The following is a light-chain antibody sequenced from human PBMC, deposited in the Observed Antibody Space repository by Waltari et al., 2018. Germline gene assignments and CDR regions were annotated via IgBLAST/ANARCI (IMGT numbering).Light chain of an antibody. V-gene: IGKV3-20*01. Sequence: EIVLQQSPGTLSLSPGERATLSCRGSQSVSSSYLAWYQQKPGQAPRRLIYSASSRATGIPDRFSGSGSGTDFTLTISRLEAEDFAVFYCQQYGSSPETFGQGTKVEVK. CDR3: QQYGSSPET. CDR2: SAS. J-gene: IGKJ1*01. CDR1: QSVSSSY.